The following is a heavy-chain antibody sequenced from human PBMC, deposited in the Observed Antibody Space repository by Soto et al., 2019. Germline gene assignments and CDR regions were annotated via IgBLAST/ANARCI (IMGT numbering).Heavy chain of an antibody. D-gene: IGHD3-3*01. Sequence: PGGSLRLSCAACGFTFSSYAMSWVRQAPGKGLEWVSAISGSGGSTYYADSVKGRFTISRDNSKNTLYLQMNSLRAEDTAVYYCAKFYDFWSGYLGYWGQGTLVTVSS. V-gene: IGHV3-23*01. CDR3: AKFYDFWSGYLGY. CDR1: GFTFSSYA. CDR2: ISGSGGST. J-gene: IGHJ4*02.